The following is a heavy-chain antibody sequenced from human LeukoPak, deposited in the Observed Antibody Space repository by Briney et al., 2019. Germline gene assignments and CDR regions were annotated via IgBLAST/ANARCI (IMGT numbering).Heavy chain of an antibody. J-gene: IGHJ4*02. Sequence: GGSLRLSCAASGFTFSSYGMSWVRQAPGKGLEWVSAISGSGGSTYYADSVKGRFTISRDNSKNTLYLQMNSLRAEDTAVYYCAKVSREPYYFDYWGQGTLVTVSS. D-gene: IGHD1-14*01. CDR1: GFTFSSYG. CDR2: ISGSGGST. CDR3: AKVSREPYYFDY. V-gene: IGHV3-23*01.